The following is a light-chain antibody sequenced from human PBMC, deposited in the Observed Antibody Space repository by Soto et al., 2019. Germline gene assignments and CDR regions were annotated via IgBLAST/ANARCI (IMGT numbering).Light chain of an antibody. V-gene: IGLV2-14*01. Sequence: SVLTQPASVSGSPGQSVTISCTGPRSDIGDSNFISWYQHSPGKVPRLLIYEVNNRPSGVSKRFSGSKAGNTASLTISGLLDDDEADYFCASFRSGTILVFGSGTKVTVL. CDR3: ASFRSGTILV. CDR1: RSDIGDSNF. J-gene: IGLJ1*01. CDR2: EVN.